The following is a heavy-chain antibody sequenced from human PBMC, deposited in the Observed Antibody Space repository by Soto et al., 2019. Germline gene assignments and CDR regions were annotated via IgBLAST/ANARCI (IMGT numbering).Heavy chain of an antibody. Sequence: SETLSLTCTVSGGSISSSSYYWGWIRQPPGKGLEWIGSIYYSGSTYYNPSLKSRVTISVDTSKNQFSLKLSSVTAADTAVYYCARRSEGKRCSSSPRGFDPWGQGTLVTVSS. CDR2: IYYSGST. J-gene: IGHJ5*02. CDR1: GGSISSSSYY. D-gene: IGHD6-13*01. V-gene: IGHV4-39*01. CDR3: ARRSEGKRCSSSPRGFDP.